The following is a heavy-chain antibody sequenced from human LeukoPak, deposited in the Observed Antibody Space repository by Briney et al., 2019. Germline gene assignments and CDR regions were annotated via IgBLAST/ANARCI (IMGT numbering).Heavy chain of an antibody. Sequence: GASVKVSCKASGYTFTGYYMHWVRQAPGQGLEWMGWINPNSGGTNYAQKFQGRVTMTRDASISTAYMELSSLRSEDTAVYYCARVLRRGPDSSGYYYAYWGQGTLVTVSS. CDR1: GYTFTGYY. J-gene: IGHJ4*02. D-gene: IGHD3-22*01. CDR2: INPNSGGT. CDR3: ARVLRRGPDSSGYYYAY. V-gene: IGHV1-2*02.